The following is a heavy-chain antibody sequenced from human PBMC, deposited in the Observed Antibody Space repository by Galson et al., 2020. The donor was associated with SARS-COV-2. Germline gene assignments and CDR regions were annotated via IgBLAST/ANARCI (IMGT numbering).Heavy chain of an antibody. CDR1: GYSFTSYW. CDR2: IHPSASYT. D-gene: IGHD1-1*01. CDR3: ARHSALDNWNENYYYYYMDV. Sequence: HGESLKISCKGSGYSFTSYWISWVRQMPGKGLEWMGRIHPSASYTNYSPSFQGHVTISADKSISTAYLQWSSLKASDTAMYYCARHSALDNWNENYYYYYMDVWGKGTTVTVSS. V-gene: IGHV5-10-1*01. J-gene: IGHJ6*03.